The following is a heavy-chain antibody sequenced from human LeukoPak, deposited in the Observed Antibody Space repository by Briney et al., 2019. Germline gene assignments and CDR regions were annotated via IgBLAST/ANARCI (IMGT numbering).Heavy chain of an antibody. Sequence: GGSLRLSCAASGITFSSYGMGWVRQAPVKGLEWVSAITGGGDTTYYADSVKGRFTISRDNSKNTLFLQMNSLRADDTAVYYCVRTSGYLAYWGQGTLVTVSS. V-gene: IGHV3-23*01. D-gene: IGHD3-22*01. CDR2: ITGGGDTT. CDR1: GITFSSYG. J-gene: IGHJ4*02. CDR3: VRTSGYLAY.